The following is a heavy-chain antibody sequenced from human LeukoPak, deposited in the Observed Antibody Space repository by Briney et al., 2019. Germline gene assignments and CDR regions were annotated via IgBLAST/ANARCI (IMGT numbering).Heavy chain of an antibody. J-gene: IGHJ3*02. D-gene: IGHD1-7*01. CDR2: ISSSSSSI. Sequence: GGSLRLSCAASEFTFSSYTLNWVRQAPGQGLQWVSSISSSSSSIYYADSVKGRFTISRDNAKNLLYLQMNSLGAGDTAVYYCARGSWNYAFDIWGQGTMVTVSS. CDR3: ARGSWNYAFDI. CDR1: EFTFSSYT. V-gene: IGHV3-21*01.